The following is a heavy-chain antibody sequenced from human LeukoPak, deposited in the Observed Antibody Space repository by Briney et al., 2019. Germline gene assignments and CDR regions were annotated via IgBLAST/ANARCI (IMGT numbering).Heavy chain of an antibody. CDR1: GYTFTGYY. J-gene: IGHJ5*02. V-gene: IGHV1-2*06. CDR2: INPNSGGT. Sequence: ASVKVSCKASGYTFTGYYMHWVRQAPGQGLEWMGRINPNSGGTNYAQKFQGRVTMTRDTSISTAYMELSRLRSDDTAVYYCARDTPWDSGSRNPSYWFDPWGQGTLVTVSS. CDR3: ARDTPWDSGSRNPSYWFDP. D-gene: IGHD6-13*01.